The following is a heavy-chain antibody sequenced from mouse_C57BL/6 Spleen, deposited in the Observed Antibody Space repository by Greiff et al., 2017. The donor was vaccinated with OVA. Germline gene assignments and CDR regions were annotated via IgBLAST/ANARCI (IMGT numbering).Heavy chain of an antibody. J-gene: IGHJ4*01. CDR1: GYTFTSYW. V-gene: IGHV1-74*01. Sequence: QVQLQQPGAELVKPGASVKVSCKASGYTFTSYWMHWVKQRPGQGLEWIGRIHPSDSDTNYNQKFKGKATLTVDKSSSTAYMQLSSLTSEDSAVYYCAISVTTRDAMDYWGQGTSVTVSS. CDR2: IHPSDSDT. CDR3: AISVTTRDAMDY. D-gene: IGHD2-2*01.